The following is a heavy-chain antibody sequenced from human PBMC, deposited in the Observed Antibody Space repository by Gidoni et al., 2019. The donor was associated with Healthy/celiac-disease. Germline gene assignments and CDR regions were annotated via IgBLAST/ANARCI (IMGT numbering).Heavy chain of an antibody. CDR2: IYYSGST. CDR3: ARDSVIVVVPAAMPEEYYYYGMDV. D-gene: IGHD2-2*01. V-gene: IGHV4-59*01. CDR1: GGSISSYY. J-gene: IGHJ6*02. Sequence: QVQLQESGPGLVKPSETLSLTCTVSGGSISSYYWSWIRQPPGKGLEWIGYIYYSGSTNYNPSLKSRVTISVDTSKNQFSLKLSSVTAADTAVYYCARDSVIVVVPAAMPEEYYYYGMDVWGQGTTVTVSS.